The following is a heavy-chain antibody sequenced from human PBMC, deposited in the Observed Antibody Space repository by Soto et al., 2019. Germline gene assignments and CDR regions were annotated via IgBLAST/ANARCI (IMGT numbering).Heavy chain of an antibody. V-gene: IGHV3-23*01. CDR2: IGGAGGSE. CDR3: AKTAEAVAGTVHGY. J-gene: IGHJ4*02. D-gene: IGHD6-19*01. Sequence: PGGSLRLSCAASGFTFSYFAMGWLRQAPGKGLEWVSAIGGAGGSEHYADPVKGRFTISRDNSKNTLFVQMNSLRAEDTAIYYCAKTAEAVAGTVHGYWGQGTLVTVSS. CDR1: GFTFSYFA.